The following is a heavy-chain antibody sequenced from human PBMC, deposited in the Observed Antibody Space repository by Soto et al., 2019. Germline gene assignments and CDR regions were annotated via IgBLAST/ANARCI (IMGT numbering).Heavy chain of an antibody. CDR2: ISGSGGST. V-gene: IGHV3-23*01. Sequence: EVQLLESGGGLVQPGGSLRLSCAASGFTFSSYAMSWVRQAPGKGLEWVSAISGSGGSTYYTDSVKGRFTSSRDNYKNTLYLQMTSLRAEDTAVYYCAKGDYGDYKTKLPYWGPGTLVTVSS. J-gene: IGHJ4*02. CDR3: AKGDYGDYKTKLPY. D-gene: IGHD4-17*01. CDR1: GFTFSSYA.